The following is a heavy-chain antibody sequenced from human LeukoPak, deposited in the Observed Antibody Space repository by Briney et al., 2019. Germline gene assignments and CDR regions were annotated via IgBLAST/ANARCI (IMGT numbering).Heavy chain of an antibody. V-gene: IGHV4-30-2*01. CDR1: SGSISGANYY. Sequence: SQTLSLTCSVSSGSISGANYYWSWIRQPPGKGLEWIGCISQGGSTYYKPSLKSRVTISMDTSKNQFSLNLNSVTAADTAVYYCARPNRQLVRWQPFDIWGQGTLVIVSS. J-gene: IGHJ3*02. D-gene: IGHD2-8*01. CDR2: ISQGGST. CDR3: ARPNRQLVRWQPFDI.